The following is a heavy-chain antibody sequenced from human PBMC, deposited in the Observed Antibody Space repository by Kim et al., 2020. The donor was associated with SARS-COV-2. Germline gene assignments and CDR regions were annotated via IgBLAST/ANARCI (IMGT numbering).Heavy chain of an antibody. J-gene: IGHJ4*02. CDR3: ARLGMDCSGGSCSGY. Sequence: PSLKSRVTRSVDKSKNQFSLKLSSVTAADTAVYYCARLGMDCSGGSCSGYWGQGTLVTVSS. V-gene: IGHV4-4*02. D-gene: IGHD2-15*01.